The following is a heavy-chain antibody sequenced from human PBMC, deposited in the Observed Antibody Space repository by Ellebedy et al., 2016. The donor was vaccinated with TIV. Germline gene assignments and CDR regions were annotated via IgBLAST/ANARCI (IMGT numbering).Heavy chain of an antibody. Sequence: SVKVSXXASGGTFGSYALSWVRQAPGQGLEWMGRIIPVLRITNYAQNFRGRVTIIADKSTSTVYMELRSLTSEDTAVYYCARRLDLGHRSGYYRGDAFDIWGQGTVVTVSS. D-gene: IGHD3-22*01. CDR3: ARRLDLGHRSGYYRGDAFDI. V-gene: IGHV1-69*04. CDR2: IIPVLRIT. J-gene: IGHJ3*02. CDR1: GGTFGSYA.